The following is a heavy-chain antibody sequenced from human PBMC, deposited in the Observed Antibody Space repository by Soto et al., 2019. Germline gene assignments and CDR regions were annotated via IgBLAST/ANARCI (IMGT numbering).Heavy chain of an antibody. Sequence: PSVTLSLTCAVYGGSFSCYYWSWIRQPPGKGLEWIGEINHSGSTNYNPSLKSRVTISVDTSKNQFSLKLSSVTAADTAVYYCAXEMYYYGSGRRYYYGMDVWVQGTTVTVSS. V-gene: IGHV4-34*01. CDR3: AXEMYYYGSGRRYYYGMDV. D-gene: IGHD3-10*01. CDR1: GGSFSCYY. J-gene: IGHJ6*02. CDR2: INHSGST.